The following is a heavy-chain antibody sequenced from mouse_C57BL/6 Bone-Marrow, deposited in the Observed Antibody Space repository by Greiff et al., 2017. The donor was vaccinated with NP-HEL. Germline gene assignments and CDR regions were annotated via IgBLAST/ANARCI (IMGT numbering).Heavy chain of an antibody. CDR1: GYTFTSYW. J-gene: IGHJ3*01. Sequence: QVQLQQPGAELVKPGASVKLSCKASGYTFTSYWMQWVKQRPGQGLEWIGEIDPSDSYTNYNQKFKGKATLTVDTSSSTAYMQLSSLTSEDSAVYYCARFRYYGSSWFAYWGQGTLVTVSA. D-gene: IGHD1-1*01. V-gene: IGHV1-50*01. CDR3: ARFRYYGSSWFAY. CDR2: IDPSDSYT.